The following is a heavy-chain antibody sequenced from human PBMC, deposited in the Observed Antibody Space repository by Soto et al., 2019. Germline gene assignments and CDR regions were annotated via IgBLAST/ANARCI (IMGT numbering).Heavy chain of an antibody. CDR1: GGSFSGYY. D-gene: IGHD1-26*01. V-gene: IGHV4-34*01. CDR3: ARGGSGSYYQGYWFDP. CDR2: INHSGST. J-gene: IGHJ5*02. Sequence: SETLSLTCAVYGGSFSGYYWSWIRQPPGKGLEWIGEINHSGSTNYNPSLKSRVTISVDKSKNQFSLKLNPETAADTAVYYCARGGSGSYYQGYWFDPVGQGTLVTVSS.